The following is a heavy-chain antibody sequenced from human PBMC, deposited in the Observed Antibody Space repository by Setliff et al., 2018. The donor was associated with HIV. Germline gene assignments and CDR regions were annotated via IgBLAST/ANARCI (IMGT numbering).Heavy chain of an antibody. V-gene: IGHV4-39*01. J-gene: IGHJ3*01. CDR1: GDTISSSSYY. Sequence: SETLSLTCTVSGDTISSSSYYWGWLRQPPGEGLEWFVSIYNSGSTSYNSSLKSLVRISVDTSKCQFSLKLISVSATDTAVYYCARHPLSRRRVTTVITDGAFDFWGQGTKVTVS. CDR3: ARHPLSRRRVTTVITDGAFDF. CDR2: IYNSGST. D-gene: IGHD4-17*01.